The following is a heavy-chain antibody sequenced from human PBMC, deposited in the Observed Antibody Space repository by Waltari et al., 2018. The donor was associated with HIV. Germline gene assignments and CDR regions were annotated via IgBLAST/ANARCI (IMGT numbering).Heavy chain of an antibody. CDR2: NECVWGGA. V-gene: IGHV3-74*01. CDR3: AREDYDFWSGPRRDKNYGMDV. J-gene: IGHJ6*02. D-gene: IGHD3-3*01. CDR1: GFSLSDYW. Sequence: LVQSGGGLVQPGGSLRLSCAASGFSLSDYWMHWVRQSPWEGLEWVSRNECVWGGANCADTVKGRFTVSRDNAKNTLLLEMSSLRVEDTAVYYCAREDYDFWSGPRRDKNYGMDVWGQGTAVTVSS.